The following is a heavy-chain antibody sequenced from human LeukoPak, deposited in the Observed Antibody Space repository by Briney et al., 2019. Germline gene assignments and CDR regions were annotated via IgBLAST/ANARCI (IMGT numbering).Heavy chain of an antibody. CDR3: ARRRVTVVRGVDITSYYFDY. V-gene: IGHV3-7*03. J-gene: IGHJ4*02. Sequence: GGSLRLSCAASGFTFTTYWMSWVRQAPGKGLEWVANIKQDVSEKYYVDSVKGRFTISRDNAKNSLYLQMNSLRAEDTALYYCARRRVTVVRGVDITSYYFDYRGQGTLVTVSS. D-gene: IGHD3-10*01. CDR1: GFTFTTYW. CDR2: IKQDVSEK.